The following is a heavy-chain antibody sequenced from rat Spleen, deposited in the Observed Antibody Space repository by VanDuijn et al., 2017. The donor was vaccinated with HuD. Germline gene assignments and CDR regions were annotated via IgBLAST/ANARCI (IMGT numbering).Heavy chain of an antibody. CDR3: ARRHYGYTDYFDY. D-gene: IGHD1-9*01. J-gene: IGHJ2*01. CDR1: GFTFSDYG. V-gene: IGHV5-29*01. CDR2: ISYGDGSGHSGT. Sequence: EVQLVESGGGLVQPGRSLKLSCAASGFTFSDYGVAWVRQAPTTGLEWVATISYGDGSGHSGTYYRDSVKGRFTMSRDNAKSTLSLQMGSLRSEDTATYYCARRHYGYTDYFDYWGQGVMVTVSS.